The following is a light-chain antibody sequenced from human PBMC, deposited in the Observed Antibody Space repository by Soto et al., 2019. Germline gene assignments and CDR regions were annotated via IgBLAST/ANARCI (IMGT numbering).Light chain of an antibody. CDR1: QTISSW. Sequence: DIQMTQSPSTLSGSVGDRVTITCRASQTISSWLAWYQQKPGKAPKLLIYKASTLKSGVPSRFSGSGSGTEFTLTISSLQPDDFATYFCQQYNSFPWTFGQGTHLEIK. V-gene: IGKV1-5*03. J-gene: IGKJ2*02. CDR2: KAS. CDR3: QQYNSFPWT.